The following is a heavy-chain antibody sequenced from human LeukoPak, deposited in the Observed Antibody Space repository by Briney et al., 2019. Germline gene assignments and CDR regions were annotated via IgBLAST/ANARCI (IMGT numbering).Heavy chain of an antibody. D-gene: IGHD2-2*01. J-gene: IGHJ6*03. V-gene: IGHV3-48*03. CDR1: GFTFSSYE. Sequence: GGSLRLSCAASGFTFSSYEMNWVRQAPGKGLEWVSYISSSGSTTYYADSVKGRFTISRDNAKNSLYLQMNSLRAEDTAVYYCAREAGYCSSTSCYLHYYYYYMDVWGKGTTVTISS. CDR3: AREAGYCSSTSCYLHYYYYYMDV. CDR2: ISSSGSTT.